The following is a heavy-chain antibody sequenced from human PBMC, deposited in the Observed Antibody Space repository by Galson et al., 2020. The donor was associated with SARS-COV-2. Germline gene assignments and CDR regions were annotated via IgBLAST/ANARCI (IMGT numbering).Heavy chain of an antibody. CDR2: IYYSGST. J-gene: IGHJ4*02. CDR1: GGSISSYY. D-gene: IGHD3-22*01. Sequence: ETSETLSLTCTVSGGSISSYYWSWIRQPPGKGLEWIGYIYYSGSTNYNPSLKSRVTISVDTSKNQFSLKLSSVTAADTAVNYCARDSSGYFDYWGQGTLVTVSS. CDR3: ARDSSGYFDY. V-gene: IGHV4-59*01.